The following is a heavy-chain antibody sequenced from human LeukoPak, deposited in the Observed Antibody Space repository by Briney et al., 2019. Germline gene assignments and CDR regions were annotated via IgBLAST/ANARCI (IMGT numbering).Heavy chain of an antibody. CDR2: IYTGGGT. CDR3: ARESSSWDLLRGHGGNWFDP. J-gene: IGHJ5*02. CDR1: GFIVSDNY. Sequence: GGSLRLSCAASGFIVSDNYMSWVRQAPGKGLEWVSVIYTGGGTYYADSVRGRFTISRDNSKNTLYLQMNSLRAEDTAVYYCARESSSWDLLRGHGGNWFDPWGQGTLVTVSS. V-gene: IGHV3-53*01. D-gene: IGHD6-13*01.